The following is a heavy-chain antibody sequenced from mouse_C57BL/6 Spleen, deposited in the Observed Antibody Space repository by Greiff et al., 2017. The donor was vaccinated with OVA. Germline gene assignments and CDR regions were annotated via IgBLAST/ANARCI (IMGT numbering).Heavy chain of an antibody. Sequence: QVQLQQPGAELVMPGASVKLSCKASGYTFTSYWMHWVKQRPGQGLEWIGEIDPSDSYTNYNQKFKGKSTLTVDKSSSTAYMQLGSLTSEDSAVYYCAREELPFYAMDYWGQGTSVTVSS. D-gene: IGHD1-1*01. CDR3: AREELPFYAMDY. CDR2: IDPSDSYT. V-gene: IGHV1-69*01. CDR1: GYTFTSYW. J-gene: IGHJ4*01.